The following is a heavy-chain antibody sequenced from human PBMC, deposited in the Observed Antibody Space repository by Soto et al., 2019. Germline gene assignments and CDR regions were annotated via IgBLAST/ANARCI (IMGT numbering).Heavy chain of an antibody. V-gene: IGHV3-23*01. CDR2: ISGSGGST. Sequence: PGGSLRLSCAASGFTFSSYAMSWVRQAPGKGLEWVSAISGSGGSTYYADSVKGRFTISRDSSKNTLYLRMNSLRAEDTAVYYCAKDTYDSRSGPSQIMDVWGQGTTVTVSS. J-gene: IGHJ6*02. D-gene: IGHD3-3*01. CDR3: AKDTYDSRSGPSQIMDV. CDR1: GFTFSSYA.